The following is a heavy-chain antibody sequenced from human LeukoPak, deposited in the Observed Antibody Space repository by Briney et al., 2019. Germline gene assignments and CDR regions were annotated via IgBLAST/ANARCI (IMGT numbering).Heavy chain of an antibody. D-gene: IGHD2-15*01. J-gene: IGHJ4*02. CDR2: IRYDGSNK. V-gene: IGHV3-30*02. CDR1: GFTFSSYG. CDR3: AKSARRYCSDGSCYYFDY. Sequence: PGGSLRLSCAASGFTFSSYGMHWVRQAPGKGLEWVAFIRYDGSNKYYADSVKGRFTISRDNSKNTLYLQMNSLRAEDTAVYYCAKSARRYCSDGSCYYFDYWGQGTLVTVSS.